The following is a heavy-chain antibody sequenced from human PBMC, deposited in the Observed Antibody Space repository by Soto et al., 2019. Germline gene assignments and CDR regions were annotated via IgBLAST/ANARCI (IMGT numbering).Heavy chain of an antibody. D-gene: IGHD5-12*01. Sequence: QVPLVQSGAEVKKPGASVKVSCKASGYTFTSYGISWVRQAPGQGLEWMGWISAYNGNTNYAQKLQGRVSMTTDTSTSTAYMELRSLRSDNTAVYYCARVETSGYGEYYYYGMDVWGQGTTVTVSS. CDR2: ISAYNGNT. J-gene: IGHJ6*02. CDR3: ARVETSGYGEYYYYGMDV. V-gene: IGHV1-18*01. CDR1: GYTFTSYG.